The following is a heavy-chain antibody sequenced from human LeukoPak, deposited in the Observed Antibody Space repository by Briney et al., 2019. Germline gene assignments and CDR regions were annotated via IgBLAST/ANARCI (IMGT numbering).Heavy chain of an antibody. V-gene: IGHV3-23*01. CDR2: ISGSGGVT. CDR3: AKTSDISVRYYFDY. CDR1: GFTFSNYA. J-gene: IGHJ4*02. Sequence: GGSLRLSCAASGFTFSNYAMTWVRQAPGKGPEWVSGISGSGGVTYYADSVKGRFTISRDNSKNTLYVQMNSLRVEDTAVYYCAKTSDISVRYYFDYWGQGTLVTVSS. D-gene: IGHD3-22*01.